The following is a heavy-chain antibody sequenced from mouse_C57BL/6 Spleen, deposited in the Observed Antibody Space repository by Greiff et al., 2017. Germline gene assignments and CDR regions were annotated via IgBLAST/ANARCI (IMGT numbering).Heavy chain of an antibody. CDR1: GYTFTGYW. CDR2: ILPGSGST. Sequence: QVQLQQSGAELMKPGASVKLSCKATGYTFTGYWIEWVKQRPGHGLEWIGEILPGSGSTNYNEKFKGKATFTADTSSNSAYMQLSSLTTEDSAIYYCARRLRRYPYGAYWGQGTLVTVSA. V-gene: IGHV1-9*01. D-gene: IGHD2-2*01. J-gene: IGHJ3*01. CDR3: ARRLRRYPYGAY.